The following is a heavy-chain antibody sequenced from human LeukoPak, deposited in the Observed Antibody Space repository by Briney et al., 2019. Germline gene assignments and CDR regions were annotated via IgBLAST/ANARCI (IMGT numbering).Heavy chain of an antibody. CDR1: GYTFTGYY. D-gene: IGHD6-13*01. V-gene: IGHV1-2*02. CDR3: ATDGGGSSSWPYFDY. CDR2: INPNSGGT. Sequence: ASVKVSCKASGYTFTGYYMHWVRQAPGQGLEWMGWINPNSGGTNYAQKFQGRVTMTRDTSISTAYMELSSLRSEDTAMYYCATDGGGSSSWPYFDYWGQGTLVTVSS. J-gene: IGHJ4*02.